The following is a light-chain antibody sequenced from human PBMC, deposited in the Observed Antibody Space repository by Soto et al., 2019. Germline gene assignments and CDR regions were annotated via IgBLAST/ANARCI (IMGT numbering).Light chain of an antibody. Sequence: QSVLTQPASVSGSPGQSITISCTGTSSDVGGYNYVSWYQQHPGKAPKLMIYDVSNRPSGVSNRFSGSKSGNTASLTISGLQAEDAADYYCSAHTSRSTSYVFGTGTKVTV. V-gene: IGLV2-14*01. CDR2: DVS. CDR3: SAHTSRSTSYV. CDR1: SSDVGGYNY. J-gene: IGLJ1*01.